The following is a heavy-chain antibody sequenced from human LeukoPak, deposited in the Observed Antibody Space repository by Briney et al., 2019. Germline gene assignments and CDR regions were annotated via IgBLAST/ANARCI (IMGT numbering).Heavy chain of an antibody. Sequence: PSETLSLTCTVSGGSISSGSYYWSWIRQPAGKGLEWIGRIYTSGSTNYNPSLKSRVTISVDTSKNQFSLKLSSVTAADTAVYYCARASGSYLSNYYHYGMDVWGQGTTVTVSS. J-gene: IGHJ6*02. CDR2: IYTSGST. CDR3: ARASGSYLSNYYHYGMDV. D-gene: IGHD1-26*01. CDR1: GGSISSGSYY. V-gene: IGHV4-61*02.